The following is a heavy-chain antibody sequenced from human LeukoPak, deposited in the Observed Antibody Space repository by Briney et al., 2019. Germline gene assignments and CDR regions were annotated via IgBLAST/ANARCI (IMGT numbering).Heavy chain of an antibody. J-gene: IGHJ6*03. CDR1: GYSFTSYW. V-gene: IGHV5-51*01. Sequence: GESLKISCKGSGYSFTSYWNGWVRQMPGKGLEWMGIIYPGDSDTRYSPSFHGQVTISADKSISNAYLQWSSLKASDTAVYYCARYLVATVTTSYYYYYLDVWGKGTTVTVSS. CDR2: IYPGDSDT. CDR3: ARYLVATVTTSYYYYYLDV. D-gene: IGHD4-17*01.